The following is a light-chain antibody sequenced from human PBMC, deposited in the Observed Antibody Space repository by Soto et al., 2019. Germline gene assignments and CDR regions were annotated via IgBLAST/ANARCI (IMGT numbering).Light chain of an antibody. CDR1: SSDVGAYNY. V-gene: IGLV2-14*01. CDR3: SSYTSSSTLVV. CDR2: DVS. J-gene: IGLJ2*01. Sequence: QSVLTQPASVSGSPGQSITISCTGTSSDVGAYNYVSWYQQHPGKAPKLMIYDVSHRPSGVSNRFSGSKSGNTASLTISGLQSEDEADYDCSSYTSSSTLVVFGGGTQLTVL.